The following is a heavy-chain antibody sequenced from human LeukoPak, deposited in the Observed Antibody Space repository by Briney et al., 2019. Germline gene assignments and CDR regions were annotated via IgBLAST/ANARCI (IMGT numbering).Heavy chain of an antibody. J-gene: IGHJ4*02. CDR1: GFTFSSYW. Sequence: GGSLRLSCAASGFTFSSYWMHWVRQAPGKGLVWVSRINSDGSTTSYADSVKGRFTISRDNAKNTLYLQMNSLRAEDTAVYYCAKDRGDTSFDYWGQGALVTVSS. CDR2: INSDGSTT. CDR3: AKDRGDTSFDY. D-gene: IGHD3-10*01. V-gene: IGHV3-74*01.